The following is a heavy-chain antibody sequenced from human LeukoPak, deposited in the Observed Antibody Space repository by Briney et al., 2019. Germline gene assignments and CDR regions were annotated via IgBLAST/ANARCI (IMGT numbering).Heavy chain of an antibody. J-gene: IGHJ3*02. CDR2: ISGSSSNT. CDR3: ARATGTWGHDGFDI. CDR1: GYTFMSHG. Sequence: GASVKVSCKAYGYTFMSHGISWVRQAPGQGLEWMGWISGSSSNTNYAQRLQGRVTMTTDTSTTTAYMELRSLRSDDTAVYYCARATGTWGHDGFDIWGQGTVVTVSS. D-gene: IGHD3-16*01. V-gene: IGHV1-18*01.